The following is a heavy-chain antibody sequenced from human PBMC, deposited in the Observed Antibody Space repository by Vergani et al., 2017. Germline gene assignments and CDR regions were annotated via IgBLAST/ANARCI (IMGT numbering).Heavy chain of an antibody. V-gene: IGHV4-59*01. CDR3: ARVLGLWFGDFQGGMDG. Sequence: QVQLQESGPGLVKPSETLSLTCTVSGGSISSYYWSWIWQPPWKGLDWIGNIYYTGSTNYNPSLKSRVTISVDTSNNQFSLKLRSVTAADTAVYYCARVLGLWFGDFQGGMDGWSRGTTVSVSS. D-gene: IGHD3-10*01. CDR2: IYYTGST. J-gene: IGHJ6*02. CDR1: GGSISSYY.